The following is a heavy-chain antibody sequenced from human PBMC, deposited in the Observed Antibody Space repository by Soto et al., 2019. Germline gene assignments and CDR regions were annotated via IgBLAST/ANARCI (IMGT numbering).Heavy chain of an antibody. J-gene: IGHJ4*01. V-gene: IGHV3-30*03. Sequence: QVQLVESGGGVFQPGKSLRPSCAASGFTFSSYAMHWARQAPGKGLEWVTVISIRGGDEYYAEKARGRFTISSDDSKNTMYLQMDSPSVEDTDVYYCASGTIVARQHLDYWGHGTLVNVSS. CDR3: ASGTIVARQHLDY. CDR2: ISIRGGDE. D-gene: IGHD1-1*01. CDR1: GFTFSSYA.